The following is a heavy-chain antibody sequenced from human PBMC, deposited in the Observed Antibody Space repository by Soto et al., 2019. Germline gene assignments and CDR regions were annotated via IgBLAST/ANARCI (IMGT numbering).Heavy chain of an antibody. V-gene: IGHV1-2*02. CDR1: GYTFTGYY. CDR2: INPQTGGT. D-gene: IGHD2-15*01. CDR3: AATYCSGGSCYPIYYGMDA. Sequence: ASVKVSCKASGYTFTGYYIHWVREAPGQGLEWMGWINPQTGGTSYAQKFQGRVTLSRDTSINTAYLELSRLRSEDTAVYYCAATYCSGGSCYPIYYGMDAWGQGTTVTVSS. J-gene: IGHJ6*02.